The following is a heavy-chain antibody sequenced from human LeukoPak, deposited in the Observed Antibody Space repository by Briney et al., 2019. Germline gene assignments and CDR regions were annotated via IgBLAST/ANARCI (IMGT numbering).Heavy chain of an antibody. V-gene: IGHV3-53*01. CDR2: IYSGGST. Sequence: GGSLRLSCAASGVTVSSNYMSWVRQAPGKGLEWVSVIYSGGSTYYADSVKGRCTISRDNSKNTLYLQMNSLRAEDTAVYYCSRDILSQGPDAFDIWGQGTMVAVSS. J-gene: IGHJ3*02. CDR3: SRDILSQGPDAFDI. D-gene: IGHD2/OR15-2a*01. CDR1: GVTVSSNY.